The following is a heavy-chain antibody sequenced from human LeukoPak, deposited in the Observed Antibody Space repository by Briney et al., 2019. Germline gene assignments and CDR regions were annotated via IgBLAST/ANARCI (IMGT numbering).Heavy chain of an antibody. J-gene: IGHJ4*02. V-gene: IGHV3-7*05. CDR3: ARIGAGSSRDY. Sequence: GGSLRLSCAASGFTFSTYWMTWVRQAPGKGLEWVANIKQDGSEQYYVDSVKGRFTISRDNAKNSLYLQMNSLRAEDTAVYYCARIGAGSSRDYWGQGTLVTVSS. CDR2: IKQDGSEQ. D-gene: IGHD6-13*01. CDR1: GFTFSTYW.